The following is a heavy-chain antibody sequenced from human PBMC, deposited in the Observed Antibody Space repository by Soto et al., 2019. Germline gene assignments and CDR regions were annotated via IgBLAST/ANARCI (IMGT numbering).Heavy chain of an antibody. CDR3: ARDRLMTTFNSDWFDP. Sequence: GGSLRLSCAASGFTFSDYYMSWIRQAPGKGLEWVSKISSSGSTIYYADSVKGRFTISRDNAKNSLYLQMNSLRVEDTAVYYCARDRLMTTFNSDWFDPWGQGTLVTVSS. J-gene: IGHJ5*02. V-gene: IGHV3-11*01. CDR1: GFTFSDYY. D-gene: IGHD3-16*01. CDR2: ISSSGSTI.